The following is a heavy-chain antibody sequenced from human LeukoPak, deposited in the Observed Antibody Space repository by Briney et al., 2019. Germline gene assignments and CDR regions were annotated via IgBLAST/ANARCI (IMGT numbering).Heavy chain of an antibody. Sequence: PSETLSLTCTVSGGSISSYYWSWIRQPPGKGLEWIGYIYYSGSTNYNPSLKGRVTISVDTSKNQFSLKLSSVTAADTAVYYCARVAGYDFWSGYYEHWGQGTLVTVSS. CDR2: IYYSGST. D-gene: IGHD3-3*01. CDR1: GGSISSYY. CDR3: ARVAGYDFWSGYYEH. V-gene: IGHV4-59*01. J-gene: IGHJ1*01.